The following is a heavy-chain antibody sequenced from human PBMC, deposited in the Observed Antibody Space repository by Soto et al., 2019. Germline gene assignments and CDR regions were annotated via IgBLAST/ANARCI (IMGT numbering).Heavy chain of an antibody. J-gene: IGHJ5*02. V-gene: IGHV1-69*01. Sequence: QVQLVQSGAEVKKSGSSVQVSCKASGGTFSSYDISWVRQAPGQGLEWMGGIVPLFGTAKYAQKFQGRLTITADESTSTAYMELSSLRFEDTAVYYCARGVVGVAASQLGGFDPWGQGTLVTVSS. CDR1: GGTFSSYD. D-gene: IGHD2-15*01. CDR3: ARGVVGVAASQLGGFDP. CDR2: IVPLFGTA.